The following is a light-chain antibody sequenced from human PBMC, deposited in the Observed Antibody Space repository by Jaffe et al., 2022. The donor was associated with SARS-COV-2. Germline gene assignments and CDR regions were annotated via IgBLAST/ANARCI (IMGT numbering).Light chain of an antibody. CDR3: QQSDRSPRT. V-gene: IGKV1-39*01. Sequence: DIQMTQSPASLSASVGDTITITCRASQSINNFLNWYQHKPGQAPKLLIFGASNLQSEVPSRFSGRGSGTDFSLTISNLLPEDFATYYCQQSDRSPRTFGQGTKLDIK. CDR1: QSINNF. J-gene: IGKJ2*01. CDR2: GAS.